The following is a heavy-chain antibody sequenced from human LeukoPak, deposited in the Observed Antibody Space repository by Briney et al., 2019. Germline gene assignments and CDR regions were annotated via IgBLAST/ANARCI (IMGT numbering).Heavy chain of an antibody. J-gene: IGHJ6*03. D-gene: IGHD6-6*01. CDR3: ARESIQYYYYMDV. CDR2: IYYSGST. CDR1: GGSISSYY. Sequence: PSETLSLTCTVSGGSISSYYWSWIRQPPGKGLEWIGHIYYSGSTNYNPSLKSRVTISVDTSKNQFSLKLSSVTAADTAVYYCARESIQYYYYMDVWGKGTTVTVSS. V-gene: IGHV4-59*01.